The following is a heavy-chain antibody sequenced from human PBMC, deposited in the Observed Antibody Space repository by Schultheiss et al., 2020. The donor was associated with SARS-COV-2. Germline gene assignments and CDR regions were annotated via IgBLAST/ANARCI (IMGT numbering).Heavy chain of an antibody. CDR1: GFTFTSYA. CDR3: VKDQEVDY. J-gene: IGHJ4*02. CDR2: ISYDGSIK. Sequence: GGSLRLSCAASGFTFTSYAMHWVRQAPGKGLEWVAIISYDGSIKYYADSVKGRFTISRDNSKNTLFLQMNSLRGEDTAVYYCVKDQEVDYWGQGTLVTVSS. V-gene: IGHV3-30*04.